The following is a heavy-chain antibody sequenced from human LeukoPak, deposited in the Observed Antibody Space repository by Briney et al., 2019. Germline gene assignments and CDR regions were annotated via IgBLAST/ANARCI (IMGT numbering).Heavy chain of an antibody. D-gene: IGHD3-10*02. CDR3: AELGITMIGGV. Sequence: GGALLLSCAASGFTFSRYEMNWVRQAPGEGLEWVSYISSSGSNIYYADSVKGRFTISRDNAKNSLYLQMNSLRAEDTAVYYCAELGITMIGGVWGKGTTVTISS. CDR1: GFTFSRYE. CDR2: ISSSGSNI. J-gene: IGHJ6*04. V-gene: IGHV3-48*03.